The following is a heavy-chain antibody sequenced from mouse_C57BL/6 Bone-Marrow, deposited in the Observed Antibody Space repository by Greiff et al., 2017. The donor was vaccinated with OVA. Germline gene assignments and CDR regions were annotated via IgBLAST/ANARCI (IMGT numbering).Heavy chain of an antibody. D-gene: IGHD2-2*01. J-gene: IGHJ3*01. CDR1: GYTFTSYW. CDR3: AREGVTTEEFAY. V-gene: IGHV1-59*01. Sequence: QVQLQQPGAELVRPGTSVKLSCKASGYTFTSYWMHWVKQRPGQGLEWIGGIDPSDSDTNYNQKFKGKATLTVDTSSSTAYMQLSSLTSEDSAVYYCAREGVTTEEFAYWGQGTLVTVAA. CDR2: IDPSDSDT.